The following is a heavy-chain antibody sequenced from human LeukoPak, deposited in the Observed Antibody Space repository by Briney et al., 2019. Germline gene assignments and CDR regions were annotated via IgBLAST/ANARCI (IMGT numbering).Heavy chain of an antibody. CDR3: ARALVGATTLDY. J-gene: IGHJ4*02. CDR2: ISSSSSYI. Sequence: GGSLRLSCAASGFTFSSYSMNWVRQAPGKGLEWVSSISSSSSYIYYADSVKGRFTISRDNAKNSLYLQMNSLRAEDTAVYYCARALVGATTLDYWGQGTLVTVSS. V-gene: IGHV3-21*01. CDR1: GFTFSSYS. D-gene: IGHD1-26*01.